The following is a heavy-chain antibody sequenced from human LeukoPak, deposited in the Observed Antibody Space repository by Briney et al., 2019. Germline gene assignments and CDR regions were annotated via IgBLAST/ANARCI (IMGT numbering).Heavy chain of an antibody. Sequence: SETLSLTCAVYGGSFSGYYWSWIRQPPGKGLEWIGEINHSGSTNYNLSLKSRVTISVDTSKNQFSLKLSSVTAADTAVYYCARGGRSLVAAQFDLWGRGTLVTVSS. D-gene: IGHD2-15*01. CDR2: INHSGST. CDR3: ARGGRSLVAAQFDL. V-gene: IGHV4-34*01. J-gene: IGHJ2*01. CDR1: GGSFSGYY.